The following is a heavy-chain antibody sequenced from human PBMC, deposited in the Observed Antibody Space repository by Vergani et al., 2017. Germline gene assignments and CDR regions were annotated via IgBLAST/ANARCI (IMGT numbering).Heavy chain of an antibody. CDR3: VRVPLIRRGSGNYGINNYHGMDV. CDR2: VNQDGSEK. D-gene: IGHD3-10*01. Sequence: EGQLVESGGDWVQRGGSLRLSCAASGFISSSYWMSWVRQAPGKGLEWVANVNQDGSEKYYVDSVRGRFTISRENAKNSIYLQMNSLRAEDTAVYFCVRVPLIRRGSGNYGINNYHGMDVWGQGTTVIGSS. J-gene: IGHJ6*02. V-gene: IGHV3-7*01. CDR1: GFISSSYW.